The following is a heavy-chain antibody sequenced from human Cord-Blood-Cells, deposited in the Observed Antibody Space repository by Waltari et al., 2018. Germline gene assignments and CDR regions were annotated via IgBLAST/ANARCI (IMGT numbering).Heavy chain of an antibody. J-gene: IGHJ2*01. Sequence: QVQLQQWGAGLLKPSETLSLTCAVYGGSFSGYYWSWIRQPPGKGLEWIGEINHSGSTNYNPSLKSRVTISVDTSKNQFSLKLSSVTAADTAVYYCARGRPQWYFDLWGRGTLVTVSS. V-gene: IGHV4-34*01. CDR3: ARGRPQWYFDL. CDR2: INHSGST. CDR1: GGSFSGYY.